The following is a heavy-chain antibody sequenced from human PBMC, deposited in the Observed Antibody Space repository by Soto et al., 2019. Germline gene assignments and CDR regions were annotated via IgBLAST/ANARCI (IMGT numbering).Heavy chain of an antibody. Sequence: GGSLRLSCAASGFTFSSYAMHWVRQAPGKGLEWVAVISYDGSNKYYADSVKGRFTISRDNSKNTLYLQMNSLRAEDTAVYYCARDIYDALDYWGQGTLVTVSS. CDR1: GFTFSSYA. CDR3: ARDIYDALDY. CDR2: ISYDGSNK. D-gene: IGHD3-3*01. V-gene: IGHV3-30-3*01. J-gene: IGHJ4*02.